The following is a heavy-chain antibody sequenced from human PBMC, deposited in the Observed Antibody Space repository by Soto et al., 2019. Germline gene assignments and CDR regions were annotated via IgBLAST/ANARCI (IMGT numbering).Heavy chain of an antibody. V-gene: IGHV1-46*01. J-gene: IGHJ5*02. CDR3: ARGLDIAAAGSGNWFDP. Sequence: ASVKVSCKASGYTFTDFYMHWVRQAPGQGLEWMGRINPSGGSTSYAQKFQGRVTITADESTSTAYMELSSLRSEDTAVYYCARGLDIAAAGSGNWFDPWGQGTLVTVSS. CDR2: INPSGGST. D-gene: IGHD6-13*01. CDR1: GYTFTDFY.